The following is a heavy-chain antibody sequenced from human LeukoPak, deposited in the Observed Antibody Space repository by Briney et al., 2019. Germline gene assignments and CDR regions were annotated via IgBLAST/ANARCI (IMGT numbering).Heavy chain of an antibody. CDR1: GGSFSGYY. CDR2: INHSGST. CDR3: ARYYSSSDWFDP. D-gene: IGHD6-6*01. J-gene: IGHJ5*02. V-gene: IGHV4-34*01. Sequence: SETLSLTCAVYGGSFSGYYWSWIRQPPGKGLEWIGEINHSGSTSYNPSLKSRVTISVDTSKNQFSLKLSSVTAADTAVYYCARYYSSSDWFDPWGQGTLVTVSS.